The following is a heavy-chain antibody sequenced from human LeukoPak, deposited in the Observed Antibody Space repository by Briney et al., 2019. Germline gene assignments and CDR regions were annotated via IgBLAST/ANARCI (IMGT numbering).Heavy chain of an antibody. CDR3: ARQVWDSGYDLDY. D-gene: IGHD5-12*01. CDR2: IYYSGST. CDR1: GGSISSSSYC. Sequence: PSETLSLTCTVSGGSISSSSYCWGWIRQPPGKGLEWIGSIYYSGSTYYNPSLKSRVTISVDTSKNQFSLKLSSVTAADTAVYYCARQVWDSGYDLDYWGQGTLVTVSS. J-gene: IGHJ4*02. V-gene: IGHV4-39*01.